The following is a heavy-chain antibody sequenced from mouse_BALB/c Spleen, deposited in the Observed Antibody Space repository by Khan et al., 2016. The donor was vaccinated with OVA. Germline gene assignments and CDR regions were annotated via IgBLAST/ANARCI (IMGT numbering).Heavy chain of an antibody. CDR2: ITNSGST. V-gene: IGHV3-2*02. J-gene: IGHJ4*01. D-gene: IGHD4-1*01. CDR3: ASELGRYYAMDY. CDR1: GYSITRDYA. Sequence: EVELVESGPGLVKPSQSLSLTCTVTGYSITRDYAWNWIRQFPGNKLEWMGYITNSGSTNYNPSLKSRISNTRDPSKNQFFLQLNSVTTEDTATYYCASELGRYYAMDYWGQGTSVTVSS.